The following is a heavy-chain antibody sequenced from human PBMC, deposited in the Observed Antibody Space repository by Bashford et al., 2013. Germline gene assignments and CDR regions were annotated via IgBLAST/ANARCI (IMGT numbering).Heavy chain of an antibody. CDR3: ARDGPVVGVWNAFDV. CDR2: ISAYNGNT. D-gene: IGHD1-26*01. Sequence: ASVKVSCKASGYTFTSYGISWVRQAPGQGLEWMGWISAYNGNTNYAQKFQGRVTMTRDTSISTAYMELSSLRSDDTAVYFCARDGPVVGVWNAFDVWGQGQWSPSPQ. CDR1: GYTFTSYG. V-gene: IGHV1-18*01. J-gene: IGHJ3*01.